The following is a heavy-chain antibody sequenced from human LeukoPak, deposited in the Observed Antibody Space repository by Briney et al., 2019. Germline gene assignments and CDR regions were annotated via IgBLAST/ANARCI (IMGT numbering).Heavy chain of an antibody. D-gene: IGHD3-22*01. J-gene: IGHJ3*02. V-gene: IGHV1-46*01. Sequence: ASVKVSCKAFGYTFTNHYMHWVRQAPGQGLEWMGIINPSAASTSYAQKFQGRVTMTRDTSTSTVYMELSSLRSEDTAVYYCARPRSSGYYQGAFDIWGQGTMVTVSS. CDR1: GYTFTNHY. CDR2: INPSAAST. CDR3: ARPRSSGYYQGAFDI.